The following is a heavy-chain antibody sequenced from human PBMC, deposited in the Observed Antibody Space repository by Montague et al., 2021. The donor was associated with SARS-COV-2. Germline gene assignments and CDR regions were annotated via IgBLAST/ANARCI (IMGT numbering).Heavy chain of an antibody. CDR3: ARDAIVLPGVPNGMDV. D-gene: IGHD3-10*01. CDR1: GGSISSSNYY. J-gene: IGHJ6*02. Sequence: SETRSLTCTVSGGSISSSNYYWGWIRQPPGKGLEWIGYMCYSGGTYYNPSLKSRVTISIDTSKNQFSLKLSSVTATDTALYYCARDAIVLPGVPNGMDVWGQGTTVTVSS. CDR2: MCYSGGT. V-gene: IGHV4-39*07.